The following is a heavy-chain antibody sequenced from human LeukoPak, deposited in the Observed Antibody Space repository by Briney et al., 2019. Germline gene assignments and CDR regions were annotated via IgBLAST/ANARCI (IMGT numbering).Heavy chain of an antibody. D-gene: IGHD3-22*01. CDR3: AKHRVSIESHSYESHNDQSLDY. J-gene: IGHJ4*02. Sequence: GGSLRLSCAASGLTFSSYGMHWVRQAPGKGLEWVAFIQYDGSNNYAASVKGRFTISRDNSKNTLHLQLNSLRVEEHAVYYCAKHRVSIESHSYESHNDQSLDYWGQGTLVTVSS. V-gene: IGHV3-30*02. CDR1: GLTFSSYG. CDR2: IQYDGSN.